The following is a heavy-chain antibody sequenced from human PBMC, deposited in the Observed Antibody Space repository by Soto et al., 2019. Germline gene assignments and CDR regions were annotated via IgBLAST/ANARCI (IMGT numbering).Heavy chain of an antibody. CDR1: GGTFSDYV. CDR3: AREAGYNWFDP. V-gene: IGHV1-69*01. D-gene: IGHD6-13*01. J-gene: IGHJ5*02. CDR2: IIAMSGTV. Sequence: AAVKVSCKAVGGTFSDYVISWVRQAPGQGLEWMGGIIAMSGTVNNAQKFQDRVTITADESTSTAYMELSSLRSEDTAIYYCAREAGYNWFDPWGQGTLVTVSS.